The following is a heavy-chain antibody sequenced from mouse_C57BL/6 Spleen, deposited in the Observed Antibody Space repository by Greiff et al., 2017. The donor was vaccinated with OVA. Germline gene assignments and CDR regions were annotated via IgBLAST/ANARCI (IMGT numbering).Heavy chain of an antibody. Sequence: VQLQQPGAELVRPGSSVKLSCKASGYTFTSYWMDWVKQRPGQGLEWIGNIYPSDSETHYNQKFKGKATLTVDKSSSTAYMQLSSLTSEDSAVYYCATAFSTMITTKYYFDYWGQGTTLTVSS. CDR2: IYPSDSET. D-gene: IGHD2-4*01. V-gene: IGHV1-61*01. J-gene: IGHJ2*01. CDR3: ATAFSTMITTKYYFDY. CDR1: GYTFTSYW.